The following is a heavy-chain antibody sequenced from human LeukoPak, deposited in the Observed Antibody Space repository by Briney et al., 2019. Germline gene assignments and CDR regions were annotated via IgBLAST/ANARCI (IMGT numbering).Heavy chain of an antibody. CDR1: GGSFNGYY. D-gene: IGHD3-16*02. V-gene: IGHV4-34*01. J-gene: IGHJ4*02. CDR2: INHSGST. Sequence: SETLSLTCALHGGSFNGYYWNWIRQPPGKGLEWIGEINHSGSTNYNPSLKSRVTISVDTSKNQFSLMLSSVTAADTAVYYCARGRYSRDYVWGSYRFGYWGQGTLVTVSS. CDR3: ARGRYSRDYVWGSYRFGY.